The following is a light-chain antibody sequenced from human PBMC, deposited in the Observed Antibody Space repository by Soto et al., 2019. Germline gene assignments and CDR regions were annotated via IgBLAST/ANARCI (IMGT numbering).Light chain of an antibody. V-gene: IGLV2-18*02. J-gene: IGLJ1*01. CDR3: SSYTSSRTYV. Sequence: QSALTQPPSVSGSPGQSVAISCTGTSSDVGSSNGVSWYQQPPGTAPKLMIYDVSNRPSGVPDRFSGSKSGNTASLTISGFQAEDEADYYCSSYTSSRTYVFGTGTKFTAL. CDR1: SSDVGSSNG. CDR2: DVS.